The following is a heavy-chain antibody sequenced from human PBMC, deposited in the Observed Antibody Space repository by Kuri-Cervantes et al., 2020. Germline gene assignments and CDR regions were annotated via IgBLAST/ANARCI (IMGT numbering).Heavy chain of an antibody. J-gene: IGHJ6*02. CDR2: INHSGST. V-gene: IGHV4-34*01. Sequence: SETLSLTCAVYGGSFSGYYWSWIRQPPGKGLEWIGEINHSGSTNYNPSLKSRVTISVDTSKNQFSLKLSSVTAADTAVYYCAKDRTMLRDMDVWGQGTTVTVSS. CDR3: AKDRTMLRDMDV. CDR1: GGSFSGYY. D-gene: IGHD3-10*01.